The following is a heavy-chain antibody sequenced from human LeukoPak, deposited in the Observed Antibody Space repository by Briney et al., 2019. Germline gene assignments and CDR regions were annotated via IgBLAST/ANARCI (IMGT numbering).Heavy chain of an antibody. D-gene: IGHD2-15*01. Sequence: GGSLRLSCAASGFTFSSYGMHWVRQAPGKGLVWVSRINSDGSSTSYADSVKGRFTISRDNAKNTLYLQMNSLRAEDTAVYYCARAPLGYCSGGSCYDGRLDYWGQGTLVTVSS. V-gene: IGHV3-74*01. CDR3: ARAPLGYCSGGSCYDGRLDY. J-gene: IGHJ4*02. CDR1: GFTFSSYG. CDR2: INSDGSST.